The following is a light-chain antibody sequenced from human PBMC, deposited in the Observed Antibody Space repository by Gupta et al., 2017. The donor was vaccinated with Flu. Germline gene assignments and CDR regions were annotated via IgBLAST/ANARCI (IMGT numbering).Light chain of an antibody. CDR3: MQTLQSPVA. CDR2: LAS. V-gene: IGKV2-28*01. J-gene: IGKJ1*01. CDR1: QSLLHSNGYNY. Sequence: ISCRFRQSLLHSNGYNYLDWYVQKPGQSPQLLIYLASNRASGVPDRFIARGSGTDFTLRIRTVEAEDVGVYYCMQTLQSPVAFGQGTKVEIK.